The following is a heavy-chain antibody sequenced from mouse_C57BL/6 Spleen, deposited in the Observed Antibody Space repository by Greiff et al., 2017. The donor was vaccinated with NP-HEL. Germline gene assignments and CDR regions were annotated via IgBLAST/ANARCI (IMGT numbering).Heavy chain of an antibody. CDR1: GYTFTSYW. V-gene: IGHV1-52*01. CDR3: ARGQFGFYFDY. CDR2: IDPSDSET. Sequence: QVQLQQPGAELVRPGSSVKLSCKASGYTFTSYWMHWVKQRPIQGLEWIGNIDPSDSETHYTQKFKDKATLTVDKSSSTAYMQLSSLTSEDSAVYYCARGQFGFYFDYWGQGTTLTVSS. J-gene: IGHJ2*01.